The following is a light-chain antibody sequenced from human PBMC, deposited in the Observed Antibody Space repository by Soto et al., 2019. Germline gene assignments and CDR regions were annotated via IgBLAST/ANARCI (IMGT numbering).Light chain of an antibody. CDR1: QSVPSNY. J-gene: IGKJ3*01. Sequence: EIVLTQSPGTLSLSPGERATLSCRASQSVPSNYLAWYQQKPGQAPRLLIYGASNWASGVPDRFSGSGSGTDFSLTITRLEPEDFAVYYCQQYGDSTFTFGPGTKVDIK. CDR2: GAS. V-gene: IGKV3-20*01. CDR3: QQYGDSTFT.